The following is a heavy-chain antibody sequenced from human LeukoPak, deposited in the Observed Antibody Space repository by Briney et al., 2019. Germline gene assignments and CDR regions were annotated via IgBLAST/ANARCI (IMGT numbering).Heavy chain of an antibody. CDR2: ISAYNGNT. CDR3: ARALPHRRLMDTTMNQHWFDP. V-gene: IGHV1-18*01. CDR1: GYTFTSYG. Sequence: GASVKVSCKASGYTFTSYGISWVRQAPGQGLEWMGWISAYNGNTNYAQKLQGRVTMTRDMSTSTVYMELSSLRSEDTAVYYCARALPHRRLMDTTMNQHWFDPWGQGTLVTVSS. J-gene: IGHJ5*02. D-gene: IGHD5-18*01.